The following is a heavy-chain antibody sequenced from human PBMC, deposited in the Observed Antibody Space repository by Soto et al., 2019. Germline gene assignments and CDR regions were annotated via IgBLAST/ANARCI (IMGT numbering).Heavy chain of an antibody. V-gene: IGHV3-13*01. CDR2: IGTAGDT. J-gene: IGHJ4*02. CDR3: ARVPKGQLWTFDY. Sequence: GGSLRLSCAASGFTFSNYDMHWVRQATGKGLERVSAIGTAGDTFYPGSVKGRFTISRENAKNSFFLQMNSLRAGDTVVYYCARVPKGQLWTFDYWGLGTLVTVSS. D-gene: IGHD5-18*01. CDR1: GFTFSNYD.